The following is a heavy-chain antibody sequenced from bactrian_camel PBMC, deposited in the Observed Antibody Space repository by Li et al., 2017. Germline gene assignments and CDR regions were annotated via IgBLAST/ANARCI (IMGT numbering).Heavy chain of an antibody. V-gene: IGHV3S40*01. J-gene: IGHJ4*01. CDR3: AKTGDGGSWGEYNY. D-gene: IGHD6*01. Sequence: VQLVESGGGLVQPGGSLRHSCAASGFTFSNYDMSWVRQAPGKGLEWVSLITSTGSTTYYADSVKGRSTISRDNAKNTVYLQLNSLKTEDMAMYYCAKTGDGGSWGEYNYWGQGTQVTVS. CDR1: GFTFSNYD. CDR2: ITSTGSTT.